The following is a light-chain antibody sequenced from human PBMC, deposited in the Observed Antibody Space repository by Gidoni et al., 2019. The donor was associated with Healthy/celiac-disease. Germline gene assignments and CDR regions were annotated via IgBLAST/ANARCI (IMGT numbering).Light chain of an antibody. CDR1: SSDVGGYNY. J-gene: IGLJ2*01. Sequence: QSALTQPPSVSGSPGQSITNSCTGTSSDVGGYNYVSWYQQHPGKAPKLMIYDVSNRPSGVSNRFSGSKSGNTASLTISGLQAEDEADYYCSSYTSSSTVVFGGGTKLTVL. CDR3: SSYTSSSTVV. V-gene: IGLV2-14*03. CDR2: DVS.